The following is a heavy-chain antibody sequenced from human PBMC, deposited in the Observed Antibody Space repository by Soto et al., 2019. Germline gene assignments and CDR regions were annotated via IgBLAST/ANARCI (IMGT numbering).Heavy chain of an antibody. CDR3: ARGYDYDSSGYYYYYGMDV. CDR1: GGTFSSYA. Sequence: QVQLVQSGAEVKKPGSSVKVSCKASGGTFSSYAISWVRQAPGQGLEWMGGIIPIFGTANYAQKFQGRVTITADESTSTAYMELSSLRSEDTTVYYCARGYDYDSSGYYYYYGMDVWGQGTTVTVSS. CDR2: IIPIFGTA. V-gene: IGHV1-69*12. J-gene: IGHJ6*02. D-gene: IGHD3-22*01.